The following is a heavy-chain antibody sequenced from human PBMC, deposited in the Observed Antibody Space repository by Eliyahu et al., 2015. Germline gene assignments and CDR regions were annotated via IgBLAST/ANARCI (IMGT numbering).Heavy chain of an antibody. CDR2: ISSSSSYI. J-gene: IGHJ4*02. D-gene: IGHD2-15*01. CDR3: ARELVVVAATEDY. Sequence: EVQLVESGGGLVKPGGSLRLSCAASGFTFSSYSMNGVRQAPGKGLEWVSSISSSSSYIYYADSVKGRFTISRDNAKNSLYLQMNSLRAEDTAVYYCARELVVVAATEDYWGQGTLVTVSS. V-gene: IGHV3-21*01. CDR1: GFTFSSYS.